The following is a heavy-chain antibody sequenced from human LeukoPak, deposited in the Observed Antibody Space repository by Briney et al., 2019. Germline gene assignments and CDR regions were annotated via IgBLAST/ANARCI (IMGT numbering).Heavy chain of an antibody. CDR2: ISGSGSST. J-gene: IGHJ4*02. D-gene: IGHD3-9*01. Sequence: GGSLRLSCAASGFTFSSYAMSWVRQAPGKGLEWVSAISGSGSSTYYAASVKGRVTISRDNSQNTLYLQMNSLRAEDTAVYYCAKDNYDILTGYRSRIVWGQGTLVTVSS. CDR1: GFTFSSYA. CDR3: AKDNYDILTGYRSRIV. V-gene: IGHV3-23*01.